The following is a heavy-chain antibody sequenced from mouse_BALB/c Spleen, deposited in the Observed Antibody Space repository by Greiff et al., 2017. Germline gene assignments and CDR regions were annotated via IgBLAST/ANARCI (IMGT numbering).Heavy chain of an antibody. D-gene: IGHD1-1*01. V-gene: IGHV2-9*02. CDR1: GFSLTSYG. Sequence: VKLVESGPGLVAPSQSLSITCTVSGFSLTSYGVHWVRQPPGKGLEWLGVIWAGGSTNYNSALMSRLSISKDNSKSQVFFKMNSLQANDTAIYYCARKGDYYGSSYGYYAMDYWGQGTSVTVSS. CDR2: IWAGGST. CDR3: ARKGDYYGSSYGYYAMDY. J-gene: IGHJ4*01.